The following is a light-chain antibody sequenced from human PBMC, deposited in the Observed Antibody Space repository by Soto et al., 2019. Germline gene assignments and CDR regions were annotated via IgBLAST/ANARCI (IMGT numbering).Light chain of an antibody. V-gene: IGKV1-39*01. J-gene: IGKJ5*01. CDR1: QTISDY. CDR3: QQTFSAPSIT. Sequence: DSPLTKSPSSLSASVGDRVTITCRAGQTISDYLNWYQQKPGTAPKLLIYAASTLQSGVPSRFSGSRSGTDFTLTISSLHPEDVATYYCQQTFSAPSITFGQGTRLEI. CDR2: AAS.